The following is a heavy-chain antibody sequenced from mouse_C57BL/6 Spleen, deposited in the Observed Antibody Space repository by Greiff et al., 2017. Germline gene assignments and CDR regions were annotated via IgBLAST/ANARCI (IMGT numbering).Heavy chain of an antibody. D-gene: IGHD2-4*01. CDR3: ARPGDYEGTCFDY. CDR2: IDPSDSYT. Sequence: QVQLKQPGAELVRPGTSVKLSCKASGYTFTSYWMHWVKQRPGQGLEWIGVIDPSDSYTNYNQKFKGKATLTVDTSSSTAYMQLSRLTSEDSAVYYCARPGDYEGTCFDYWGQGTTLTVSS. V-gene: IGHV1-59*01. J-gene: IGHJ2*01. CDR1: GYTFTSYW.